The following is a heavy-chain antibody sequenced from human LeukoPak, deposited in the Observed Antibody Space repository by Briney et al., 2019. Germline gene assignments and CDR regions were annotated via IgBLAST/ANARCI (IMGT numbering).Heavy chain of an antibody. CDR2: INSDGSST. V-gene: IGHV3-74*01. J-gene: IGHJ4*02. CDR3: ARTYYYDSSGYPFDY. Sequence: GGSLRLSCAAPGFTFSSYWMHWVRQAPGKGLVWVSRINSDGSSTSYADSVKGRFTISRDNAKNTLYLQMNSLRAEDTAVYYCARTYYYDSSGYPFDYWGQGTLVTVSS. CDR1: GFTFSSYW. D-gene: IGHD3-22*01.